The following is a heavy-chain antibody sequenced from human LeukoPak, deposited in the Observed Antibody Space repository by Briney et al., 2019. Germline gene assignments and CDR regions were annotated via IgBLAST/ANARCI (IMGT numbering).Heavy chain of an antibody. D-gene: IGHD3-22*01. V-gene: IGHV3-30*02. CDR3: AKDRGIVVVITTPPDY. CDR2: IRYDGSNK. Sequence: GGSLRLSCAASGFTFSSYGMHWVRKAPGKGLEWVAFIRYDGSNKYYADSVKGRFTISRDNSKNTLYLQMNSLRAEDTAVYYCAKDRGIVVVITTPPDYWGQGTLVTVSS. J-gene: IGHJ4*02. CDR1: GFTFSSYG.